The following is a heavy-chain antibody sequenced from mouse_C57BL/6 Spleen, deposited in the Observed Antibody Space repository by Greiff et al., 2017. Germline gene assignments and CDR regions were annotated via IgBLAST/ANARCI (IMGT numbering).Heavy chain of an antibody. J-gene: IGHJ1*03. V-gene: IGHV5-4*01. Sequence: EVKLMESGGGLVKPGGSLKLSCAASGFTFSSYAMSWVRQTPEKRLEWVATISDGGSYTYYPDNVKGRFTISRDNAKNNLYLQMSHLKSEDTAMYYCAREGGYDGYPYWYFDVWGTGTTVTVSS. CDR2: ISDGGSYT. CDR1: GFTFSSYA. CDR3: AREGGYDGYPYWYFDV. D-gene: IGHD2-3*01.